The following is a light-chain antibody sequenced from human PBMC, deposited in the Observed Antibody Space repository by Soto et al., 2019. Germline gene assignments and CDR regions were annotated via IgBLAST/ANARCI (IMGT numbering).Light chain of an antibody. CDR1: NIGSKS. CDR2: DSS. Sequence: SYELTQPPSASVAPGQTARITCGGNNIGSKSVHWYQQKPGQAPVLVVCDSSGRPSGIPERFSGSKSGNTATLTVSRVEAGDEADYYCQVWDNNSDHWLFGGGTKLTVL. CDR3: QVWDNNSDHWL. J-gene: IGLJ3*02. V-gene: IGLV3-21*02.